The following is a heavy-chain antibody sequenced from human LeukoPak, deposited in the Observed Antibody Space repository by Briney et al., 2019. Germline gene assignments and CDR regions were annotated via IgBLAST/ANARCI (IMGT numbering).Heavy chain of an antibody. V-gene: IGHV4-59*01. CDR1: LGSISSYY. CDR2: IYYSGST. J-gene: IGHJ4*02. D-gene: IGHD1-7*01. CDR3: ARTNYELDY. Sequence: SETLSLTCTVSLGSISSYYWSWIRQPPGRGLEWIGYIYYSGSTNYNPSLKSRVTISVDTSKNQFSLKLSSVTAADTAVYYCARTNYELDYWGQGTLVTVSS.